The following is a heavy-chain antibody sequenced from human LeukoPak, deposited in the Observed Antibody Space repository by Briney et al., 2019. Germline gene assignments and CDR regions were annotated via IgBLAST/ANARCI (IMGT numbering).Heavy chain of an antibody. V-gene: IGHV4-4*07. CDR2: IYTSGSS. D-gene: IGHD2-21*02. CDR1: GGSISSYF. CDR3: ARERCGGDCYYYFNGMDV. Sequence: PSETLSLTCPVSGGSISSYFWTWIRQPAGKGLEWIGHIYTSGSSKDNTSLKSRVTMSVDTSKNQFSLKLYSVTAADTALYYCARERCGGDCYYYFNGMDVWGQGTPVTVSS. J-gene: IGHJ6*02.